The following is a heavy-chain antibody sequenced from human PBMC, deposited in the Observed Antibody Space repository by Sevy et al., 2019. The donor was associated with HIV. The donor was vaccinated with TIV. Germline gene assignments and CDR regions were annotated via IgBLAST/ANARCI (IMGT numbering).Heavy chain of an antibody. V-gene: IGHV1-8*01. D-gene: IGHD2-2*01. CDR2: MNPNSGNT. CDR1: GYTFTSYD. CDR3: AGAYCSSTSCCDDY. J-gene: IGHJ4*02. Sequence: ASVKVSCKASGYTFTSYDINWVRQATGQGLEWMGWMNPNSGNTGYAQKFQGRVTMTRNTSISTAYMELSSLGSEDTAVYYCAGAYCSSTSCCDDYWGQGTLVTVSS.